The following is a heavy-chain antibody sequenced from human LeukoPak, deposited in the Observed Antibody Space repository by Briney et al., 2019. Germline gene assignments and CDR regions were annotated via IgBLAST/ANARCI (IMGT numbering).Heavy chain of an antibody. D-gene: IGHD3-22*01. Sequence: PGGSLRLSRAASGFTFSNFWMHWVRQAPGKGLVWVALIYGDGSFTRYADSVKGRFTISRDNAKNTVYLQMNSLRVEDTAVYYCARVYETNGYLYWGQGSRVTVSS. V-gene: IGHV3-74*01. CDR3: ARVYETNGYLY. CDR1: GFTFSNFW. CDR2: IYGDGSFT. J-gene: IGHJ4*02.